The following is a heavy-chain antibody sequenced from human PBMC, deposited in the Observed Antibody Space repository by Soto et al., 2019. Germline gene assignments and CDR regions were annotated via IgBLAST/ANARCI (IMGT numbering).Heavy chain of an antibody. J-gene: IGHJ4*02. CDR2: IDPRDSYT. D-gene: IGHD3-10*01. CDR3: ARLPSVYGSGSDY. V-gene: IGHV5-10-1*01. Sequence: GESLKISCKASGFTFTSHLISWVRQMPGKGLEWMGRIDPRDSYTNYSPAFEGRLTISADKSITTAYLQWSSLQASDTAIYYCARLPSVYGSGSDYWGQGTLVTVSS. CDR1: GFTFTSHL.